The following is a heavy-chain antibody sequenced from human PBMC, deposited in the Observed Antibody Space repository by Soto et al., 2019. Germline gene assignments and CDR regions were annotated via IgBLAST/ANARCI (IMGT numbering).Heavy chain of an antibody. D-gene: IGHD3-10*01. Sequence: EVQLLESGGGLVQPGGSLRLSCAASGFTFSSYAMSWVRQAPGKGLEWVSAISGSGGSTYYADSVKGRFTISRDNSKNTLYLQMNSLRAEDTAVYYCAKSTGRGVIGVGDWFDPWGQGTLVTVSS. J-gene: IGHJ5*02. V-gene: IGHV3-23*01. CDR2: ISGSGGST. CDR1: GFTFSSYA. CDR3: AKSTGRGVIGVGDWFDP.